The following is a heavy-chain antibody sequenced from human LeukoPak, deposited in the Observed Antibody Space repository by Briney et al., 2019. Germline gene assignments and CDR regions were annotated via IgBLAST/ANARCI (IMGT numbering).Heavy chain of an antibody. CDR1: GYTFTGYY. V-gene: IGHV1-2*02. J-gene: IGHJ4*02. CDR3: ARVGGYCTNGVCLFDY. Sequence: ASVKVSCKASGYTFTGYYMHWVRQAPGQGLEWMGWINPNSGGTNYAQKFQGRVTMTRDTSISTAYMELSRLRSDDTAVYYCARVGGYCTNGVCLFDYWGQGTLVTVPS. CDR2: INPNSGGT. D-gene: IGHD2-8*01.